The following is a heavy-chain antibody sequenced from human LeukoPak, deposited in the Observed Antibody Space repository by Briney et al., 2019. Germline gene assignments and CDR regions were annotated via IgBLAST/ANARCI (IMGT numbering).Heavy chain of an antibody. V-gene: IGHV1-18*01. CDR3: ARGDYYFDY. CDR2: ISAFNGNT. CDR1: GYTFTNYG. Sequence: GASVKVSCKASGYTFTNYGINWVRQAHGQGLEWMGWISAFNGNTNYAQNLQGRVTMTTDTSTSTAYMELRSLRSDDTAVYYCARGDYYFDYCGQGTLVTVSS. J-gene: IGHJ4*02. D-gene: IGHD3/OR15-3a*01.